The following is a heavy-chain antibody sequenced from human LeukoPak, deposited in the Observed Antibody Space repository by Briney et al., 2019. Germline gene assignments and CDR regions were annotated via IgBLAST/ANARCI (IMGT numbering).Heavy chain of an antibody. V-gene: IGHV3-74*01. J-gene: IGHJ4*02. CDR2: ITNDGSST. Sequence: TGGSLRLSCAASGFIFRDYWMHWVRQPPGKGLVWVSRITNDGSSTSHADSVKGRFTISRDNAKNTLYLQMNSLRAEDTAVYYCAKPVVAATYFDYWGQGTLVTVSS. D-gene: IGHD2-15*01. CDR3: AKPVVAATYFDY. CDR1: GFIFRDYW.